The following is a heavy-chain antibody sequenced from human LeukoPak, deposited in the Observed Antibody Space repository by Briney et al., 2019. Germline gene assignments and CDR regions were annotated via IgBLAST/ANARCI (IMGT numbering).Heavy chain of an antibody. J-gene: IGHJ4*02. CDR3: ARCPYGYFDY. CDR1: GFTVISNY. Sequence: GSLSLSCSASGFTVISNYMSWVRQAPGKGLEWVSVIYSGGSTYYADSVKGRFTISRHNSKNTLYLQMNSLRAEDTAVYYCARCPYGYFDYWGQGTLVTVSS. CDR2: IYSGGST. D-gene: IGHD3-10*01. V-gene: IGHV3-53*04.